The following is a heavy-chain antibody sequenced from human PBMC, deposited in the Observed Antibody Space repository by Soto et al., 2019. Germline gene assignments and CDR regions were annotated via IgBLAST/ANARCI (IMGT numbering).Heavy chain of an antibody. CDR1: VGSVSSGSYC. D-gene: IGHD3-3*01. CDR2: IYYSGST. V-gene: IGHV4-61*01. Sequence: PSETLSLTCTVSVGSVSSGSYCWSWIRQPPGKGLEWIGYIYYSGSTNYNPSLKSRVTISVDTSKNQFSLKLSSVTAADTAVYYCARGVTYYDFWSGYYFDYWGQGTLVTVSS. J-gene: IGHJ4*02. CDR3: ARGVTYYDFWSGYYFDY.